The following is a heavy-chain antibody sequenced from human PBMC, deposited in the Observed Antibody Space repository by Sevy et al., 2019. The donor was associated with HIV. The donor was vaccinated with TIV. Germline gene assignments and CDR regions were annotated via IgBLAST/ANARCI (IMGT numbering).Heavy chain of an antibody. Sequence: ASVKVSCKASGYTFTSYGISWVRQAPGQGLEWMAWISAYNGNTNYAQKLQGRVTMTTDTSTSTAYMELRSLRSDDTAVYYCARGVTVTDYYYYGMDVWGQGTTVTVSS. D-gene: IGHD4-4*01. CDR1: GYTFTSYG. J-gene: IGHJ6*02. V-gene: IGHV1-18*01. CDR2: ISAYNGNT. CDR3: ARGVTVTDYYYYGMDV.